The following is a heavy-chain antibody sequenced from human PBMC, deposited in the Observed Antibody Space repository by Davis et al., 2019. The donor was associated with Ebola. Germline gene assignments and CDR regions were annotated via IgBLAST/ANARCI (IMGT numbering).Heavy chain of an antibody. CDR2: INHSGST. J-gene: IGHJ4*02. Sequence: PSETLSLTCAVYGGSFSGYYWSWIRQPPGKGLEWIGEINHSGSTNYNPSLKSRVTISVDTSKNQFSLKLSSVTAADTAVYYCARESGITGTFDYWGQGTLVTVSS. V-gene: IGHV4-34*01. D-gene: IGHD1-7*01. CDR3: ARESGITGTFDY. CDR1: GGSFSGYY.